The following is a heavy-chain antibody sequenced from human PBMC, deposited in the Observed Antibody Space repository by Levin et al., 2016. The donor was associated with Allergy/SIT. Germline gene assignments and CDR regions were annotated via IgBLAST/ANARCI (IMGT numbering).Heavy chain of an antibody. V-gene: IGHV3-21*01. CDR1: GFTFSSYS. CDR2: ISSSSSYI. CDR3: ARGARNGNDY. Sequence: LSLTCAASGFTFSSYSMNWVRQAPGKGLEWVSSISSSSSYIYYADSVKGRFTISRDNAKNSLYLQMNSLRAEDTAVYYCARGARNGNDYWGQGTLVTVSS. J-gene: IGHJ4*02.